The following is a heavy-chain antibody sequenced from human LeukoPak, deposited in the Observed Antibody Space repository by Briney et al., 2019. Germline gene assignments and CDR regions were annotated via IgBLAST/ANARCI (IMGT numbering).Heavy chain of an antibody. J-gene: IGHJ3*02. CDR3: AREALLPGGAFDI. CDR1: DYSISSGYGYY. D-gene: IGHD1-26*01. CDR2: IFHSGIS. V-gene: IGHV4-38-2*02. Sequence: SETLSLTCTVSDYSISSGYGYYWGWIRQPPGQGLEWIGNIFHSGISYHNHFNSSPKSRVTISIDSSKTQFSPKLSSVTAADTAVYYCAREALLPGGAFDIWGQGTMVTVSS.